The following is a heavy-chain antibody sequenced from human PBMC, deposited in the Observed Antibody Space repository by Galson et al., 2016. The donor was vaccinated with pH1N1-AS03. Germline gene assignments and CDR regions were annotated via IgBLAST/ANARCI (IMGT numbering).Heavy chain of an antibody. J-gene: IGHJ4*02. D-gene: IGHD2-21*01. CDR1: GYSIRSDYY. V-gene: IGHV4-38-2*01. CDR2: VHHSGAT. CDR3: AAPGGGSYSY. Sequence: LSLTCEVSGYSIRSDYYWGWIRQPPGEGLEWIGSVHHSGATWHNPSLKSRVTISVDTSKNQFSLRVNPVTVADTAVYYCAAPGGGSYSYWGQGKLVTVSS.